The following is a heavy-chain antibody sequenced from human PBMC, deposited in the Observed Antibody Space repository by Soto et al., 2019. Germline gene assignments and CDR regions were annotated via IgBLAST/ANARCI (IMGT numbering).Heavy chain of an antibody. CDR1: GYSFVSYW. CDR2: IYPADSDT. Sequence: EVQLVQSGAEVKKPGESLKISCKGSGYSFVSYWIAWVRQKPGKGLEWMGTIYPADSDTRYSPSFQGQVTISVDLSIRTAYLQCSGLRASDTAMYFCTRGCHPCSSTTCSRWFDPWGQGTLVTVSS. J-gene: IGHJ5*02. V-gene: IGHV5-51*03. D-gene: IGHD2-2*01. CDR3: TRGCHPCSSTTCSRWFDP.